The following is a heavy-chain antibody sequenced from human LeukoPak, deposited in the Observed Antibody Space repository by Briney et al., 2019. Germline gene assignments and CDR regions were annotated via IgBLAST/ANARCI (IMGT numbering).Heavy chain of an antibody. CDR1: GFTFSSHG. J-gene: IGHJ5*02. CDR2: IRYDGSNK. V-gene: IGHV3-30*02. CDR3: AKDVVEGLWFGEGFDP. Sequence: GSLRLSCAASGFTFSSHGMHWVRQAPGKGLEWVAFIRYDGSNKYYADSVKGRFTISRDNSKNTLYLQMNSLRAEDAAVYYCAKDVVEGLWFGEGFDPWGQGTLVTVSS. D-gene: IGHD3-10*01.